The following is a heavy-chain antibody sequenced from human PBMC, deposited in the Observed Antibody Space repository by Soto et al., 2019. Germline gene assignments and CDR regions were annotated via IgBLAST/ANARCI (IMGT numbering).Heavy chain of an antibody. CDR3: AKGMGVVTAIPLMGSNYYYYGMDV. CDR2: ISYDGSNK. D-gene: IGHD2-21*02. J-gene: IGHJ6*02. CDR1: GFTFSSYG. Sequence: QVQLVESGGGVVQPGRSLRLSCAASGFTFSSYGMHWVRQAPGKGLEWVAVISYDGSNKYYADSVKGRFTISRDNSKITLYLQMNSLRAEDTAVYYCAKGMGVVTAIPLMGSNYYYYGMDVWGQGTTVTVSS. V-gene: IGHV3-30*18.